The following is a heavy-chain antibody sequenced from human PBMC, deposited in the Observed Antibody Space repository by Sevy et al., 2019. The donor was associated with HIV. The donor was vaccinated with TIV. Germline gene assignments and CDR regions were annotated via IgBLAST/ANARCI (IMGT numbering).Heavy chain of an antibody. D-gene: IGHD1-1*01. CDR3: ARSTGTGVHDAFDI. V-gene: IGHV4-30-4*01. CDR2: IYYSGST. Sequence: SETLSLTCTVSGGSISSGDYYWSWIRQPPGKGLEWIGYIYYSGSTYYNPSLKGRVTISVDTSKNQFSLKLSSVTAADTAVYYCARSTGTGVHDAFDIWGQGTMVTVSS. J-gene: IGHJ3*02. CDR1: GGSISSGDYY.